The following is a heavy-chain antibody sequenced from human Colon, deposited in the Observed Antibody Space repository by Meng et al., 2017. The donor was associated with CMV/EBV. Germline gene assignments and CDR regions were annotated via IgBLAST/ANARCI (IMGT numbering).Heavy chain of an antibody. CDR1: GFTFSSYW. V-gene: IGHV3-30*02. CDR3: AKDIGTWTRGYYFDY. Sequence: GGSLRLSCAASGFTFSSYWMHWVRQTPDTGLEWVAYIRHVATDKYYVDSVKGRFTISRDNSKNTLYLQMNSLRPDDTAVYYCAKDIGTWTRGYYFDYWGQGTLVTVSS. J-gene: IGHJ4*02. D-gene: IGHD3-10*01. CDR2: IRHVATDK.